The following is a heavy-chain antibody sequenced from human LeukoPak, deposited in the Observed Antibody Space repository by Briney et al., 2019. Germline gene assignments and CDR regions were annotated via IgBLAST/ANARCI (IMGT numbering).Heavy chain of an antibody. CDR3: ARVGYSNYDLDF. J-gene: IGHJ4*02. D-gene: IGHD3-3*01. Sequence: GGSLRLSCAVSGFTFSHYWMTWVRQAPGKGLEGVANIKPDGSDTYYMDSVEGRFTISRDNAMSSLYLQMNSLKAEDTAVYYCARVGYSNYDLDFWGQGTLVTVSS. V-gene: IGHV3-7*01. CDR1: GFTFSHYW. CDR2: IKPDGSDT.